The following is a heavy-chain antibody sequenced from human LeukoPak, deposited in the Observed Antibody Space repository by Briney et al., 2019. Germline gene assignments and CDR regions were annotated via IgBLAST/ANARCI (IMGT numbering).Heavy chain of an antibody. CDR1: GFTFSSYS. D-gene: IGHD3-3*01. Sequence: GGSLRLSCTASGFTFSSYSLNWVRQAPGKGLEWVSSVSTGSNYIYYADSVKGRFTISRDNGKNSLYLQMNSLRVEDTAVYYCARVFRPSLTVFIIRGAFDIWGQGTMVTASS. V-gene: IGHV3-21*01. CDR3: ARVFRPSLTVFIIRGAFDI. J-gene: IGHJ3*02. CDR2: VSTGSNYI.